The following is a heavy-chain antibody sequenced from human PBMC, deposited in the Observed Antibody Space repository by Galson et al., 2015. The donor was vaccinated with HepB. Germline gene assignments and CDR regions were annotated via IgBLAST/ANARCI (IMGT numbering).Heavy chain of an antibody. CDR3: ARGYCSGGSCYLPVDY. D-gene: IGHD2-15*01. V-gene: IGHV1-69*13. CDR1: GYTFTSYG. Sequence: SVKVSCKASGYTFTSYGISWVRQAPGQGLEWMGGIIPIFGTANYAQKFQGRVTITADESTSTAYMELSSLRSEDTAVYYCARGYCSGGSCYLPVDYWGQGTLVTVSS. J-gene: IGHJ4*02. CDR2: IIPIFGTA.